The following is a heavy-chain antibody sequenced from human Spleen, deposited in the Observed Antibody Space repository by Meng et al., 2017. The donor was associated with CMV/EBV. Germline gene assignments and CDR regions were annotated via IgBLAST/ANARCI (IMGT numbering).Heavy chain of an antibody. Sequence: SVKVSCKASGGTFSTYTFNWVRQAPGQGLEWMGRIIPVLHTPNYAQKFQGRVTITTDESTSTAYMELSSLRSEDTAVYYCAGGEDIVVVPAASYYYYGMDVWGQGTTVTVSS. CDR2: IIPVLHTP. V-gene: IGHV1-69*16. CDR3: AGGEDIVVVPAASYYYYGMDV. D-gene: IGHD2-2*01. J-gene: IGHJ6*02. CDR1: GGTFSTYT.